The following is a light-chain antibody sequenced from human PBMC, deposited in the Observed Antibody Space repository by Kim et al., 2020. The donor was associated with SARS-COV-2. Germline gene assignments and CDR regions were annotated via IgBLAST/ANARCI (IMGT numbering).Light chain of an antibody. CDR1: SSDVGGHNF. Sequence: GQSITISCTGTSSDVGGHNFVSWYQQHPGKAPKLIIFDVGYRPSGISYRFSGSKSGNTASLTISGLQAEDEADYFCSSFTTISTLVFGTGTKVTVL. V-gene: IGLV2-14*03. CDR3: SSFTTISTLV. J-gene: IGLJ1*01. CDR2: DVG.